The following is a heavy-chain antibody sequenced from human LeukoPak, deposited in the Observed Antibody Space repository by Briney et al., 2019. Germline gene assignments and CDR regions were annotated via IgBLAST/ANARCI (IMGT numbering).Heavy chain of an antibody. J-gene: IGHJ4*02. CDR2: IFHSGNT. V-gene: IGHV4-59*04. D-gene: IGHD3-10*01. Sequence: SETLSLTCTVSGGSISSYYWSWIRQPPGKGLEWIGYIFHSGNTYYNPSFKSRVTMLIDRSKNQFSLRVTSVTAADTAVYYCARVSASGSFFDYWGQGTLVTVSS. CDR3: ARVSASGSFFDY. CDR1: GGSISSYY.